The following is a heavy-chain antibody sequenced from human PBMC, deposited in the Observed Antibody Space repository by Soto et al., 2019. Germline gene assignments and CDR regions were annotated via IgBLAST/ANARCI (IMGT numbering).Heavy chain of an antibody. CDR1: GFTFSSYD. J-gene: IGHJ6*02. D-gene: IGHD6-19*01. Sequence: SLRLSCAASGFTFSSYDMHWVRQATGKGLEWVSAIGTAGDTYYPGSVKGRFTISRENAKNSLYLQMNSLRAGDTAVYYCARQSYSSGWYDYYYYYGMDVWGQGTTVTVYS. CDR3: ARQSYSSGWYDYYYYYGMDV. CDR2: IGTAGDT. V-gene: IGHV3-13*01.